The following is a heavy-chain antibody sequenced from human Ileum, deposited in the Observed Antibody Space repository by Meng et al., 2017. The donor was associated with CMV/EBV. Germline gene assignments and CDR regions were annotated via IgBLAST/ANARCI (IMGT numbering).Heavy chain of an antibody. J-gene: IGHJ4*02. V-gene: IGHV4-39*07. Sequence: HLQLRGSGPRVVKPSETRSPPCTALGGSTTSSTFYWGWIRQPPGKGLEWIGSVYYSGTTYYNPSLKSRVNMSIDTSKNRFSLKLSSATAADTAVYYCARNVGFYSSQIAYWGQGALVTVSS. CDR1: GGSTTSSTFY. CDR2: VYYSGTT. D-gene: IGHD3-3*01. CDR3: ARNVGFYSSQIAY.